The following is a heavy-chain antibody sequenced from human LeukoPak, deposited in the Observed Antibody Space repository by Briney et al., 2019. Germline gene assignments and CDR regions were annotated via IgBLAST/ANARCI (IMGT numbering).Heavy chain of an antibody. Sequence: SQTLSLTCAISGDSVSSSTSAWNWIRQFPSRGLEWLGRTYYRSEWGHDYALSVKSRITIDPDTSKNQFSLQLNSVTPEDTAVYYCARDILGEGSTWGQGTLVTVSP. CDR3: ARDILGEGST. CDR1: GDSVSSSTSA. V-gene: IGHV6-1*01. CDR2: TYYRSEWGH. J-gene: IGHJ5*02.